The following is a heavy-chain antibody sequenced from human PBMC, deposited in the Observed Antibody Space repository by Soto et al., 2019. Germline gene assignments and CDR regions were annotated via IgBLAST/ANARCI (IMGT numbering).Heavy chain of an antibody. CDR1: GFTFISYG. CDR2: ITTTGRNT. D-gene: IGHD6-13*01. J-gene: IGHJ5*02. CDR3: ARGAAAAGTDWFDA. Sequence: EMQLLESGGGLVQPGGSLRLSCAASGFTFISYGMTWVRQAPGKGLEWVSGITTTGRNTYYAESVKGRFTISRDNSKNVVYLQMNSLRAEDTAVXXXARGAAAAGTDWFDAWGQGTLVIVSS. V-gene: IGHV3-23*01.